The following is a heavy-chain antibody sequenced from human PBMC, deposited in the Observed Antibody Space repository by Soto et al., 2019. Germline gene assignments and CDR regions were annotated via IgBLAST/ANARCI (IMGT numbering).Heavy chain of an antibody. CDR1: GGSISEKY. D-gene: IGHD6-13*01. J-gene: IGHJ5*02. CDR2: IFANGHT. Sequence: SETLSLTCIVSGGSISEKYWNWVRQPPGKGLEWIGLIFANGHTDYNPSLKSRVTMSVDASKNQFSLRLTSMTAADTAVYYCVASLAASGLNWLDRWGRGTLVTVSS. V-gene: IGHV4-4*07. CDR3: VASLAASGLNWLDR.